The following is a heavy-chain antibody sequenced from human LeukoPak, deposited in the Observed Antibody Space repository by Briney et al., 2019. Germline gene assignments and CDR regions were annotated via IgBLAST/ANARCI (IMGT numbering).Heavy chain of an antibody. CDR3: ARGSYYYDSSGYYFDY. D-gene: IGHD3-22*01. CDR2: IIPIFGTA. CDR1: GGTFSSYA. J-gene: IGHJ4*02. Sequence: SVKVSCKASGGTFSSYAISWVRQAPGQGLEWMGGIIPIFGTANYAQKFQGRVTITADKSTSTAYMELSSLRSEDTAVYYCARGSYYYDSSGYYFDYWGQGTLVTVSS. V-gene: IGHV1-69*06.